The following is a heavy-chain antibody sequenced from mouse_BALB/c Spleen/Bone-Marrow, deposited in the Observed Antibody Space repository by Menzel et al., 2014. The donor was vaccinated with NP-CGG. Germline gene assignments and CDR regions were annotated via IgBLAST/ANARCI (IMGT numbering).Heavy chain of an antibody. CDR1: GYSITSDYA. V-gene: IGHV3-2*02. CDR3: AKTGTRYYFDY. J-gene: IGHJ2*01. CDR2: ISYSGTT. D-gene: IGHD4-1*01. Sequence: VQLQQSGPGLVKPSQSLSLTCTVTGYSITSDYAWNWIRQFPGNKLEWMGYISYSGTTSYNPSLKSRISITRDTSKNQFFPQLNSVTTKDTATYYCAKTGTRYYFDYWGQGTTLTVSS.